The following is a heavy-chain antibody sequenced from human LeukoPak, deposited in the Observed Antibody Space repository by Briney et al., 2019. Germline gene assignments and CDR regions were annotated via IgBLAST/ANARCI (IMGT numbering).Heavy chain of an antibody. CDR3: ARDKQLVLFDY. CDR1: GFTFSSYE. D-gene: IGHD6-13*01. J-gene: IGHJ4*02. Sequence: GGSLRLSCAASGFTFSSYEMNWVRQAPGKGLEWVSYISSSGSTIYYADSVKGRFTISRDNAKNSLYLQMNSLRAEDTAAYYCARDKQLVLFDYWGQGTLVTVSS. V-gene: IGHV3-48*03. CDR2: ISSSGSTI.